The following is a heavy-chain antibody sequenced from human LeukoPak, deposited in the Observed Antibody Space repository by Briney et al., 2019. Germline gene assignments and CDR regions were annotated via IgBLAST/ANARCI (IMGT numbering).Heavy chain of an antibody. CDR3: TTDYGAGIAVDDY. D-gene: IGHD6-19*01. V-gene: IGHV3-15*01. Sequence: PGGSLRLSCAASGFTFSNAWMSWVRQAPGKGLEWVGRIKSKTDGGTTDYAAPVKGRFTISRDDSKNTLYLQMNSLKTEDTAVYYRTTDYGAGIAVDDYWGQGTLVTVSS. CDR2: IKSKTDGGTT. J-gene: IGHJ4*02. CDR1: GFTFSNAW.